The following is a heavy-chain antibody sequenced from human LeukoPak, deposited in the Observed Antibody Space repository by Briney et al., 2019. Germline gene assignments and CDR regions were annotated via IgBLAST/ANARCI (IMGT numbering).Heavy chain of an antibody. V-gene: IGHV3-23*01. D-gene: IGHD6-19*01. J-gene: IGHJ4*02. CDR1: GFTFSSYA. CDR3: ATGIAVAGPVFDY. Sequence: GGSLRLSCAASGFTFSSYAMSWVRQAPGKGLEWVSAISGSGGSTYYADPVKGRFTISRDNSKNTLYLQMNSLRAEDTAVYYCATGIAVAGPVFDYWGQGTLVTVSS. CDR2: ISGSGGST.